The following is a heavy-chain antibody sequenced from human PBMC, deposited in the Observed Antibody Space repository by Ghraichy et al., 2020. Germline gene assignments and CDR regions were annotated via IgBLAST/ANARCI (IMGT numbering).Heavy chain of an antibody. Sequence: GESLNISCAASGFTFSSYSMNWVRQAPGKGLEWVSSISSSSSYIYYADSVKGRFTISRDNAKNSLYLQMNSLRAEDTAVYYCARVDSSGLFDYWGQGTLVTVSS. CDR2: ISSSSSYI. CDR1: GFTFSSYS. V-gene: IGHV3-21*01. D-gene: IGHD6-19*01. CDR3: ARVDSSGLFDY. J-gene: IGHJ4*02.